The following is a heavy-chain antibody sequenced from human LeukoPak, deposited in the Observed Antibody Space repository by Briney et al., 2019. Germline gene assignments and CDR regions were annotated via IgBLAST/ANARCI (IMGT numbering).Heavy chain of an antibody. CDR1: GFTFSDYY. Sequence: GGSLRLSCAASGFTFSDYYMSWIRQAPGKGLEGVSYISSSGSTIYYADSVKGRFTISRDNAKNSLYLQMNSLRAEDTAVYYCTSGIAAAGSSYYYYMDVWGKGTTVTVSS. D-gene: IGHD6-13*01. J-gene: IGHJ6*03. CDR3: TSGIAAAGSSYYYYMDV. V-gene: IGHV3-11*01. CDR2: ISSSGSTI.